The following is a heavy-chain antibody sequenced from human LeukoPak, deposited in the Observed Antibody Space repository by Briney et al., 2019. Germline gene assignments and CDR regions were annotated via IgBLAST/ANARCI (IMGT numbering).Heavy chain of an antibody. CDR1: GFMFSRLG. J-gene: IGHJ6*03. CDR3: AKEGDQFRGYLDA. D-gene: IGHD3-16*01. V-gene: IGHV3-33*06. CDR2: IWHDGSVE. Sequence: GESLKISCTASGFMFSRLGMQWVRQAPGEGLERVAMIWHDGSVEEYADSVKGRFTISRDNSQNTLYLQMNSLRDDDTAVYYCAKEGDQFRGYLDAWGKGTTVTVSS.